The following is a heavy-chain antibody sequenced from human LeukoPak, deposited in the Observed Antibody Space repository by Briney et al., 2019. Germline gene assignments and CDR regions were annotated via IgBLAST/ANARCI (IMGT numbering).Heavy chain of an antibody. J-gene: IGHJ6*02. CDR2: ISFDGSSQ. D-gene: IGHD3-10*01. CDR1: GFTFSSYA. Sequence: GGSLRLSCAASGFTFSSYAMSWVRQAPGKGLEWVAVISFDGSSQYYADSVKGRFTISRDNSKNTLYLRMNSLRAEDTAVYYCAREELYYGSGSSVYYCGMDVWGQGTTVTVSS. CDR3: AREELYYGSGSSVYYCGMDV. V-gene: IGHV3-30*04.